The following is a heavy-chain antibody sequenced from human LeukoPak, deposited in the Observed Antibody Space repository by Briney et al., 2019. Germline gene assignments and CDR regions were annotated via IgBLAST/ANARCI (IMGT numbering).Heavy chain of an antibody. CDR1: GFTVSSNY. J-gene: IGHJ4*02. V-gene: IGHV3-66*01. D-gene: IGHD3-22*01. Sequence: QPGRSLRLSRAASGFTVSSNYMSWVRQAPGKGLECDSVIYSGGSTYYADSVKGRFTISRDNSKNTLYLQMNSLRAEDTAVYYCARDGNYYDSSGPEDYWGQGTLVTVS. CDR3: ARDGNYYDSSGPEDY. CDR2: IYSGGST.